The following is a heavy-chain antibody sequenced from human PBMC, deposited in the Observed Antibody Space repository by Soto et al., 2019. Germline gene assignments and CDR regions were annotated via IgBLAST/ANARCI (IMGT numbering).Heavy chain of an antibody. CDR1: GFTFSSYS. J-gene: IGHJ3*02. CDR3: ARAEVEYQLLSSDDDAFDI. Sequence: EVQLVESGGGLVQPGGSLRLSCAASGFTFSSYSMNWVRQAPGKGLEWVSYISSSSSTIYYADSVKGRFTISRDNAKNSLYLQMNSLRAEDTAVYYCARAEVEYQLLSSDDDAFDIWGQGTMVTVSS. D-gene: IGHD2-2*01. CDR2: ISSSSSTI. V-gene: IGHV3-48*01.